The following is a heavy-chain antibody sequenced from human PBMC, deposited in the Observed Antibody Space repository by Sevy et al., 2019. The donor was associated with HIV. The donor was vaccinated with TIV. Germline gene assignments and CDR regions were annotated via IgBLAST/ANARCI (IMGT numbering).Heavy chain of an antibody. CDR2: INHSGST. CDR3: ARGGPNQHQLDYFDY. Sequence: SETLSLTCAVHGGSFSGYYWNWIRQPPGKGLEWIGEINHSGSTNYNPSLKSRVTISVDTSKNQFSLKLSSVTVADTAIYYCARGGPNQHQLDYFDYWGQGTLVTVSS. J-gene: IGHJ4*02. CDR1: GGSFSGYY. V-gene: IGHV4-34*01. D-gene: IGHD6-13*01.